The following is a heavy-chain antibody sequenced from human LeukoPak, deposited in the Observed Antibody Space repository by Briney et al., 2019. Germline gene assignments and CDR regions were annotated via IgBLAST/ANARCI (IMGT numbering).Heavy chain of an antibody. D-gene: IGHD3-22*01. J-gene: IGHJ4*02. CDR1: GFTFSSYA. CDR2: ISGGGGTT. V-gene: IGHV3-23*01. Sequence: GGSLRLSCAASGFTFSSYAMSGVRQAPGKRLEWVSAISGGGGTTYYADSVKGRFTISRDNSKNTLFLQMNSLRAEDTAVYYCAKDSGPYTSGYYGHWGQGTLVTVSS. CDR3: AKDSGPYTSGYYGH.